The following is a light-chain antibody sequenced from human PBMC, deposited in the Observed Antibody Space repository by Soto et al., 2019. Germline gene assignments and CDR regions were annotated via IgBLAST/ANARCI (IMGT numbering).Light chain of an antibody. V-gene: IGLV2-8*01. CDR3: SSYAGSKNFVI. J-gene: IGLJ2*01. CDR1: SSDVGGYNY. Sequence: QSALTQPPSASGSPRQSVIISCTGTSSDVGGYNYVSWYQQHPGKAPKLMIYEVSKRPSGVPDRFSGSKSGNTASLTVSGRQAEDEADYYCSSYAGSKNFVIFGGGTKLTVL. CDR2: EVS.